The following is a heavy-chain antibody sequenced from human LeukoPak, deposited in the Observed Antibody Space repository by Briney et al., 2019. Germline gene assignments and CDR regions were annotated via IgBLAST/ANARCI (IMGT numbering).Heavy chain of an antibody. CDR2: ISSSSSYI. V-gene: IGHV3-21*01. CDR1: GFTFSSYS. J-gene: IGHJ4*02. Sequence: GGSLRLSCAASGFTFSSYSMSWVRQAPGKGLEWVSSISSSSSYIYYADSVKGRFTISRDNARNSLYLQMNSLRAEDTAVYYCARDYGGNPPPDYWGQGTLVTVSS. D-gene: IGHD4-23*01. CDR3: ARDYGGNPPPDY.